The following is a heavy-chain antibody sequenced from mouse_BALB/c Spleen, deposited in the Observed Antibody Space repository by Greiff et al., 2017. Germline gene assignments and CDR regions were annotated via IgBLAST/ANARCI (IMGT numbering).Heavy chain of an antibody. J-gene: IGHJ4*01. V-gene: IGHV1-69*02. CDR2: IYPSDSYT. D-gene: IGHD2-3*01. Sequence: QVQLQQPGAELVRPGASVKLSCKASGYTFTSYWINWVKQRPGQGLEWIGNIYPSDSYTNYNQKFKDKATLTVDKSSSTAYMQLSSPTSEDSAVYYCTTKSYEGYAMDYWGQGTSVTVSS. CDR1: GYTFTSYW. CDR3: TTKSYEGYAMDY.